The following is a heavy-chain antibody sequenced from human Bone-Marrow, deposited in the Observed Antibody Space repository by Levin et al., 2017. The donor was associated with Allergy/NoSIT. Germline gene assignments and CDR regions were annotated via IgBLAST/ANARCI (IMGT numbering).Heavy chain of an antibody. D-gene: IGHD3-10*01. Sequence: SCAASGFTFSNYAMSWVRQAPGKGLEWVSGISGSGDSTYDGDSVKGRFTISRDNSKNTLYLQMNSLRAEDTAVYYCAKDRDFYGSGSLGNWGQGTLVTFSS. J-gene: IGHJ4*02. CDR2: ISGSGDST. V-gene: IGHV3-23*01. CDR1: GFTFSNYA. CDR3: AKDRDFYGSGSLGN.